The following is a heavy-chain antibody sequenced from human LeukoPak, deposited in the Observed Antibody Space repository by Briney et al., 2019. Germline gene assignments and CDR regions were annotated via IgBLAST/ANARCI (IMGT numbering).Heavy chain of an antibody. CDR2: ISAYNGNT. J-gene: IGHJ4*02. CDR1: GYTFTSYG. V-gene: IGHV1-18*01. Sequence: GASVKVSCKASGYTFTSYGISWVRQAPGQGLEWMGWISAYNGNTNYAQKLQGRVTMTTDTSTSTAYMELRSLRSDDTAVYYRARRGGRHDSSGYMLYWGQGTLVTVSS. D-gene: IGHD3-22*01. CDR3: ARRGGRHDSSGYMLY.